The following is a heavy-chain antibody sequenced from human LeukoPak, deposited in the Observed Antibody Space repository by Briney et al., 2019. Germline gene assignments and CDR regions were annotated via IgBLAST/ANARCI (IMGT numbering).Heavy chain of an antibody. J-gene: IGHJ4*02. CDR2: ISGSGGST. CDR1: GFTFSSYA. Sequence: PGGSLRLSCAASGFTFSSYAMSWVRQAPGKGLEWVSVISGSGGSTYYAYSVKGRFTTSRDNSKNTLYLQMNSLRAEDTAVYYCAKGLRGIDYWGQGTLVTVSS. CDR3: AKGLRGIDY. D-gene: IGHD4-17*01. V-gene: IGHV3-23*01.